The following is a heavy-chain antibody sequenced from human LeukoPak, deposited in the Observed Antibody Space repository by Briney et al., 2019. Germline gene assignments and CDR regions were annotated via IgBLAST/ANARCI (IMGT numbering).Heavy chain of an antibody. CDR2: ISVGAEYI. Sequence: GGSLRLSCAASGFTFSTYVMNWFRQAPGKGLEWVSTISVGAEYIFYADSVKGRFTISRDDSNNALYLQMHSLRAEDTALYYCASGPPFLKYFEYWGQGTLVTVSS. J-gene: IGHJ4*02. D-gene: IGHD3-3*01. CDR1: GFTFSTYV. V-gene: IGHV3-23*01. CDR3: ASGPPFLKYFEY.